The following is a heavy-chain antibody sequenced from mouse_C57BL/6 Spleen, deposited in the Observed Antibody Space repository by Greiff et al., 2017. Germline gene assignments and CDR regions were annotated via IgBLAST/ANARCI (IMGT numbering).Heavy chain of an antibody. Sequence: VKLQESGAELARPGASVKLSCKASGYTFTSYGISWVKQRTGQGLEWIGEIYPRSGNTYYNEQFKGKATLTADKSSSTAYMELRSLTSEDSAVYFCARGNYYHDYWGQGTTLTVSS. CDR3: ARGNYYHDY. J-gene: IGHJ2*01. V-gene: IGHV1-81*01. D-gene: IGHD2-1*01. CDR2: IYPRSGNT. CDR1: GYTFTSYG.